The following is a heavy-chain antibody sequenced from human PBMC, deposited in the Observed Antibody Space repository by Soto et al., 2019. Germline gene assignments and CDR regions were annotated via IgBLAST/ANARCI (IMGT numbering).Heavy chain of an antibody. J-gene: IGHJ6*03. CDR1: LFPFGSYW. V-gene: IGHV3-7*01. D-gene: IGHD3-10*01. CDR3: ARDSGHGSRTSGNRYLNX. Sequence: GGRLRLSCAACLFPFGSYWMSWLRQAPGKGMEGLAAINWDASEKKYVYSVKGRFQMSRDNAKNSLYLQMDSLRAEDTAVYDCARDSGHGSRTSGNRYLNXWDKVTRVT. CDR2: INWDASEK.